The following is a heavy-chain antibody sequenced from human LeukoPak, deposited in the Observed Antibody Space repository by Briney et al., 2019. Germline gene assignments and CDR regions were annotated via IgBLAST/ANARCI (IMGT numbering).Heavy chain of an antibody. CDR3: ASEAAITVTYYFDC. D-gene: IGHD4-17*01. CDR1: GFTFSSYG. V-gene: IGHV3-30*03. CDR2: ISYDGSNK. J-gene: IGHJ4*02. Sequence: PGGSLRLSCAASGFTFSSYGMHWVRQAPGKGLEWVAVISYDGSNKYYADSVKGRFTISRDNSKNTLYLQMNSLRAEDTAVYYCASEAAITVTYYFDCWGQGTLVTVSS.